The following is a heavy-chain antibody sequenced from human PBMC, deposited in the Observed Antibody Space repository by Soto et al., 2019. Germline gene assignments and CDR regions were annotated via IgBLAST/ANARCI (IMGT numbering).Heavy chain of an antibody. CDR1: GFIFRDYS. Sequence: EVQLVESGGGLVQSGASLRLSCAASGFIFRDYSMNWVRQTPGKGLEWIVHIAGGGVPTYYADSVKGRFTISRDRGKNFLYLQMNGLKGDDSGIYYCTRASSYAFDYWGQGALVTVSS. D-gene: IGHD2-2*01. V-gene: IGHV3-48*01. J-gene: IGHJ4*02. CDR2: IAGGGVPT. CDR3: TRASSYAFDY.